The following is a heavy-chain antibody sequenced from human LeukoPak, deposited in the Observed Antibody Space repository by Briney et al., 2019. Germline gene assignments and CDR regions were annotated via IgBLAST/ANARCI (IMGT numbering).Heavy chain of an antibody. V-gene: IGHV3-23*01. Sequence: PGGSLRLSCGASGFTFSSYAMSWVSQSPGKGREWVSAISASGGSTYYADSVKGRFTISRDNAKHSLYLQMNSLRAEDTAVYYCARRAGWERAVAEVDYWGQGTLVTVSS. D-gene: IGHD6-19*01. J-gene: IGHJ4*02. CDR2: ISASGGST. CDR3: ARRAGWERAVAEVDY. CDR1: GFTFSSYA.